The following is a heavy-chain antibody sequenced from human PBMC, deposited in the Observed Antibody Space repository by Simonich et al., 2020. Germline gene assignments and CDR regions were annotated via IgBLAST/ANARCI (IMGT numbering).Heavy chain of an antibody. CDR1: GYTFTSYG. V-gene: IGHV1-18*01. D-gene: IGHD1-1*01. CDR3: ARSTTGTTAFDI. Sequence: QVQLVQSGAEGKKPGASVKVSCKASGYTFTSYGISWVRQAPGQGLGWRGGLRAYNGNTNYAQKLQGRVPMTTDTSTSTAYMELRSLRSDDTAVYYCARSTTGTTAFDIWGQGTMVTVSS. CDR2: LRAYNGNT. J-gene: IGHJ3*02.